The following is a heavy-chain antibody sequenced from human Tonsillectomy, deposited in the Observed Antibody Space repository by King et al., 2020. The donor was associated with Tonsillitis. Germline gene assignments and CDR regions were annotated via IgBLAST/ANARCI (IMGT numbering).Heavy chain of an antibody. CDR3: AGGFSSYDYVWGSYRLGDAFDI. D-gene: IGHD3-16*02. CDR2: INHSGST. V-gene: IGHV4-34*01. J-gene: IGHJ3*02. Sequence: VQLQQWGAGLLKPSETLSLTCAVYGGSFSGYYWSWIRQPPGKGLEWIGEINHSGSTNYNPSLKSRVTVSVDTSKNQFSLKLSSVTAADTAVYYCAGGFSSYDYVWGSYRLGDAFDIWGQGTMVTVSS. CDR1: GGSFSGYY.